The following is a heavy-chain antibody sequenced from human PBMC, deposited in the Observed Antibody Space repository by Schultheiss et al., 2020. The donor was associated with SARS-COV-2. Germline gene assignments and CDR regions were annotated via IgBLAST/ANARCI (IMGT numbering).Heavy chain of an antibody. Sequence: SQTLSLTCSVPGGSINSGGYYWSWIRQHPGKGLEWMGYIYYSGSTYYTPSLKSLVSISLDTSKNQFSLKLTSVTAADTAIYYCARGWFPEATSFAFDSWGRGTLVTVSS. J-gene: IGHJ4*02. CDR2: IYYSGST. V-gene: IGHV4-31*01. CDR1: GGSINSGGYY. D-gene: IGHD1-26*01. CDR3: ARGWFPEATSFAFDS.